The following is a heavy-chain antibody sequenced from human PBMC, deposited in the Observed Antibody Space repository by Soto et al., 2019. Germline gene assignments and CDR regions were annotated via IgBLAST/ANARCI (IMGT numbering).Heavy chain of an antibody. V-gene: IGHV1-69*02. J-gene: IGHJ6*02. Sequence: QVQLVQSGAEVKKPGSSVKVSCKASGGTFSSYTISWVRQAPGQGLEWMGRIIPILGIANYAQKFQGRVTTTXXQXTXXAYMELSRLRSEDTAVYYCARYGGYDFYYYYGMDVWGQGTTVTVSS. CDR3: ARYGGYDFYYYYGMDV. CDR2: IIPILGIA. CDR1: GGTFSSYT. D-gene: IGHD5-12*01.